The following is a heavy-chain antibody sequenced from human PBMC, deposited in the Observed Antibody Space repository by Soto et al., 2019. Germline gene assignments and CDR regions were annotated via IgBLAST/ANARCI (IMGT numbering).Heavy chain of an antibody. CDR3: ATGEGGYSYGTPIFDY. CDR1: GGSISSYY. J-gene: IGHJ4*02. CDR2: IYYSGST. V-gene: IGHV4-59*01. D-gene: IGHD5-18*01. Sequence: SETLSLTCTVSGGSISSYYWSWIRQPPGKGLEWIGYIYYSGSTNYNPSLKSRVTISVDTSKNQFSLKLSSVTAADTAVYYCATGEGGYSYGTPIFDYWGQGTLVTVSS.